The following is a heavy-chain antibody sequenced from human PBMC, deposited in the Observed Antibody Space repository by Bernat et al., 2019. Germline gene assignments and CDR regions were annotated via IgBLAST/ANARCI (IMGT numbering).Heavy chain of an antibody. V-gene: IGHV3-66*01. CDR1: GFTFSSYA. CDR3: ARVRATVTSGWFDP. J-gene: IGHJ5*02. D-gene: IGHD4-17*01. CDR2: IYSGGST. Sequence: EVQLLESGGGLVQPGGSLRLSCAASGFTFSSYAMSWVRQAPGKGLEWVSVIYSGGSTYYADSVKGRFTISRDNSKNTLYLQMNSLRAEDTAVYYCARVRATVTSGWFDPWGQGTLVTVSS.